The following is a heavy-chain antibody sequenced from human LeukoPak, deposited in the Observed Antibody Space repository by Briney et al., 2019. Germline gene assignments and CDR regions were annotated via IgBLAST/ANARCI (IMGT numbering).Heavy chain of an antibody. CDR2: INTNTGNP. CDR3: ARDSRLAAAGTYDAFDI. J-gene: IGHJ3*02. D-gene: IGHD6-13*01. CDR1: GYTFTSYA. V-gene: IGHV7-4-1*02. Sequence: ASVKVSCKASGYTFTSYAMNWVRQAPGQGLEWMGWINTNTGNPTYAQGFTGRFVFSLDTSVSTAFLQISSLKAEDTAVYYCARDSRLAAAGTYDAFDIWGQGTMVTVSS.